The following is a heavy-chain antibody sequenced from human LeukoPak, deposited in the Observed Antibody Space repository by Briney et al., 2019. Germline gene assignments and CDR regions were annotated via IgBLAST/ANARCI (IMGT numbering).Heavy chain of an antibody. Sequence: ASVTVSCKVSGYTLTELSMHWVRQAPGKGLEWMGGFDPEDGETIYVQRFQGRVTMTEDTSTDTAYMELSSLRSEDTAVYYCATAAPGYYGSGSYSGPFDYWGQGTLVTVSS. CDR3: ATAAPGYYGSGSYSGPFDY. D-gene: IGHD3-10*01. CDR1: GYTLTELS. J-gene: IGHJ4*02. CDR2: FDPEDGET. V-gene: IGHV1-24*01.